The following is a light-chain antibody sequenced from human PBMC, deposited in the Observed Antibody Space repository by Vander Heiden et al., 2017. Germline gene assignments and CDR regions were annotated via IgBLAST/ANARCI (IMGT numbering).Light chain of an antibody. V-gene: IGLV3-21*02. CDR3: QVWDSSSDHVV. Sequence: SLLTQPLSLSMARGQTARITCGGNNIGSKSVHWYQQKPGQAPVLVVYDDSDRPSGIPERFSGSNSGNTATLTISRVEAGDEADYYCQVWDSSSDHVVFGGGTKLTVL. CDR1: NIGSKS. J-gene: IGLJ2*01. CDR2: DDS.